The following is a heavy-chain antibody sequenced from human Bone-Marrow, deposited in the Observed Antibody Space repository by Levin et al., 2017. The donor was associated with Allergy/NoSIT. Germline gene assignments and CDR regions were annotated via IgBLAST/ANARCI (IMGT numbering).Heavy chain of an antibody. D-gene: IGHD3-22*01. Sequence: GGSLRLSCAASGFTFSSYEMNWVRQAPGKGLEWVSYISSSGSTIYYADSVKGRFTISRDNAKNSLYLQMNSLRAEDTAVYYCASITMIVVVMGRDGLDVWGQGTTVTVSS. V-gene: IGHV3-48*03. CDR3: ASITMIVVVMGRDGLDV. CDR2: ISSSGSTI. J-gene: IGHJ6*02. CDR1: GFTFSSYE.